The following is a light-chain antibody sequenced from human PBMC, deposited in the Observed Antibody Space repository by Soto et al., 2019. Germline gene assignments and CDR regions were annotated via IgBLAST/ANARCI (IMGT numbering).Light chain of an antibody. CDR1: SSNIGSNT. V-gene: IGLV1-44*01. Sequence: QSVLTQPPSASGTPGQRVTISCSGSSSNIGSNTVSWYQQLPGTAPKLLIYSNNQRPSGVPDRFSGSKSGTSASLAISGLQSEDEADYYCAARDDSLNASYVFGTGTKVTVL. J-gene: IGLJ1*01. CDR2: SNN. CDR3: AARDDSLNASYV.